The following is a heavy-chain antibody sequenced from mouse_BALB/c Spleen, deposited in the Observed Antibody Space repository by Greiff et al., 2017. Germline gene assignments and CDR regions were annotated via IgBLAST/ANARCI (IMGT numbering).Heavy chain of an antibody. CDR2: ISSGSSTI. CDR3: ARATPYYAMDY. V-gene: IGHV5-17*02. CDR1: GFTFSSFG. Sequence: EVHLVESGGGLVQPGGSRKLSCAASGFTFSSFGMHWVRQAPEKGLEWVAYISSGSSTIYYADTVKGRFTISRDNPKNNLYLQMSSLKSEDTAMYYCARATPYYAMDYWGQGTSVTVSS. J-gene: IGHJ4*01. D-gene: IGHD1-1*01.